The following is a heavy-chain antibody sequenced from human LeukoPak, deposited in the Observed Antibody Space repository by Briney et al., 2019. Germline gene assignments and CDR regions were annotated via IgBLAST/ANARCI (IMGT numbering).Heavy chain of an antibody. CDR3: ARGRPAAL. D-gene: IGHD6-13*01. Sequence: GKSLRLSCVASGFTFSKYGMHWVRQAPGKGLEWVAVISYDGNDKYYADSVKGRFTISRDNAKNSLYLQMNSLRAEDTAVYYCARGRPAALWGQGTLVTVSS. CDR2: ISYDGNDK. CDR1: GFTFSKYG. J-gene: IGHJ4*02. V-gene: IGHV3-30*03.